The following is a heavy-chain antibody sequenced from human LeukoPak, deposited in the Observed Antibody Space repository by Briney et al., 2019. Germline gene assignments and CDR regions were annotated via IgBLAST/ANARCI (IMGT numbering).Heavy chain of an antibody. CDR3: ARDSMDYGSGPPGY. CDR1: GFTFNTYA. D-gene: IGHD3-10*01. CDR2: ISFNGAET. V-gene: IGHV3-30*03. Sequence: GSLSLSCVASGFTFNTYAMQWVRQVPGKGLEWVAYISFNGAETYYGDSVKGRFTISRDNSKNTVFLQMSSLRSDDTAVYYCARDSMDYGSGPPGYWGQGTLVSVSS. J-gene: IGHJ4*02.